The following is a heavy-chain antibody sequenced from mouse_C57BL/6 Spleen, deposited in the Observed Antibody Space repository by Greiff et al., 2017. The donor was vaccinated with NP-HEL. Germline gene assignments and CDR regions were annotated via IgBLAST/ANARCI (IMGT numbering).Heavy chain of an antibody. CDR2: IYPGDGDT. CDR3: AEAGTGGAYAMDY. Sequence: VKLQESGAELVKPGASVKISCKASGYAFSSYWMNWVKQRPGKGLEWIGQIYPGDGDTNYNGKFKGKATLTADKSSSTAYMQLSSLTSEDSAVYFCAEAGTGGAYAMDYWGQGTSVTVSS. CDR1: GYAFSSYW. D-gene: IGHD4-1*01. J-gene: IGHJ4*01. V-gene: IGHV1-80*01.